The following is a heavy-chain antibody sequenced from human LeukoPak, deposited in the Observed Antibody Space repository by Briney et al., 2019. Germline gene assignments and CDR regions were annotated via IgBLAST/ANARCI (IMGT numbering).Heavy chain of an antibody. CDR1: GFTFSSYA. V-gene: IGHV3-23*01. D-gene: IGHD6-13*01. CDR3: ANSRIAAAGMRLYYYYYMDV. Sequence: GGSLRLSCAASGFTFSSYAMSWVRQAPGKGLEWVSAISGSGGSTYYADSVKGRFTISRDNSKNTLYLQMNSLRAEDTAVYYCANSRIAAAGMRLYYYYYMDVWGKGTTVTVSS. CDR2: ISGSGGST. J-gene: IGHJ6*03.